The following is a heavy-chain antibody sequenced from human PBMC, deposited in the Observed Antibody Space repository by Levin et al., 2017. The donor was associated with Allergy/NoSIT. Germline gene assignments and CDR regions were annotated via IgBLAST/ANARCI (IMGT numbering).Heavy chain of an antibody. D-gene: IGHD3-9*01. J-gene: IGHJ5*02. CDR1: GFSLSTSGVG. Sequence: SGPTLVKPTQTLTLTCTFSGFSLSTSGVGVGWIRQPPGKALEWLALIYWDDDKRYSPSLKSRLTITKDTSKNQVVLTMTNMDPVDTATYYCAREGYYDILTGYLNWFDPWGQGTLVTVSS. CDR3: AREGYYDILTGYLNWFDP. CDR2: IYWDDDK. V-gene: IGHV2-5*02.